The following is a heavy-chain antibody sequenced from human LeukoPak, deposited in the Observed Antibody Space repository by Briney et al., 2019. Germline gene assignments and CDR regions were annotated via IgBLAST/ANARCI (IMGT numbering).Heavy chain of an antibody. Sequence: SETLSLTCAVYGGSFSGYYWSWIRQPPGEGLEWIGEINHSGSTNYNPSLKSRVTISVDTSKNQFPLKLSSVTAADTAVYYCARGPLRSGYYRPNWFDPWGQGTLVTVSS. D-gene: IGHD3-3*01. CDR3: ARGPLRSGYYRPNWFDP. J-gene: IGHJ5*02. V-gene: IGHV4-34*01. CDR1: GGSFSGYY. CDR2: INHSGST.